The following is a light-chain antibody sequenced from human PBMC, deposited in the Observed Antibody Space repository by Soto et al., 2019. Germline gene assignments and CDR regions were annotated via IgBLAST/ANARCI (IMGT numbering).Light chain of an antibody. CDR2: KVS. Sequence: DVVMTQSPLSLPVTLGQPASISCRSSQSLVYSDGNTFLSWFQQRPGQSPRRLIHKVSNRDSGVPDRFSGSGSGTDFTLKISRVEAEDVGVYYCMQGTHWPPTFGGGTKVEIK. V-gene: IGKV2-30*01. J-gene: IGKJ4*01. CDR3: MQGTHWPPT. CDR1: QSLVYSDGNTF.